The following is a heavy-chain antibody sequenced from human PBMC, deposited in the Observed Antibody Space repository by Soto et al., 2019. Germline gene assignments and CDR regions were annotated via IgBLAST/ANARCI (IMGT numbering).Heavy chain of an antibody. Sequence: PGESLKISCKGSGYSFTSYWIGWVRQMPGKGLEWMGIIYPGDSDTRYNPSFQGQVTISADKSISTAYLQWSSLKASDTAMYYCARRLYRTGSSGWADYYYYGMDVWGQGTTVTVSS. D-gene: IGHD6-19*01. CDR1: GYSFTSYW. V-gene: IGHV5-51*01. J-gene: IGHJ6*02. CDR3: ARRLYRTGSSGWADYYYYGMDV. CDR2: IYPGDSDT.